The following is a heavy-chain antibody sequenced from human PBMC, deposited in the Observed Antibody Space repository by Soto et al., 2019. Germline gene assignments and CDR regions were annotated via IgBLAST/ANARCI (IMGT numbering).Heavy chain of an antibody. J-gene: IGHJ4*02. Sequence: ASVQVSCKASGYTFTSYGISWVRQAPGQGLVWMGWFSAYNGNTIYAQKLQGRVTMTTDTSTSTAYLVLRSLRSDDTALFYCARDRITMVRGVIYYFDYWGQGTLVTVSS. CDR1: GYTFTSYG. CDR3: ARDRITMVRGVIYYFDY. D-gene: IGHD3-10*01. CDR2: FSAYNGNT. V-gene: IGHV1-18*01.